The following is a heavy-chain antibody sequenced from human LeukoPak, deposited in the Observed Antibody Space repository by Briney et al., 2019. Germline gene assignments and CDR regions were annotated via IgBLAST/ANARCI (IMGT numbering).Heavy chain of an antibody. CDR2: IIPIFGIA. CDR1: GGTFSSYA. D-gene: IGHD1-20*01. Sequence: SVKVSCRASGGTFSSYAISWVRQAPGQGLEWMGRIIPIFGIANYAQKFQGRVTITADKSTSTAYMELSSLRSEDTAVYYCARARITGGHFDYWGQGTLVTVSS. J-gene: IGHJ4*02. V-gene: IGHV1-69*04. CDR3: ARARITGGHFDY.